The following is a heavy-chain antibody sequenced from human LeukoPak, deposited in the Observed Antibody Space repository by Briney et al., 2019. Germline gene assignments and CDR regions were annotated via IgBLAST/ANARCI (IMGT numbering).Heavy chain of an antibody. J-gene: IGHJ6*03. V-gene: IGHV4-59*01. CDR1: GGSISSYY. D-gene: IGHD2-15*01. CDR2: IYYSGST. Sequence: SETLSLTCTVSGGSISSYYWSWIRQPPGKGLEWIGYIYYSGSTNYNPSLKSRVTISVDTSKNQFSLKLSSVTAADTAVYYCARLYCSGGSCKNHYYYYYMDVWGRGTTVTVSS. CDR3: ARLYCSGGSCKNHYYYYYMDV.